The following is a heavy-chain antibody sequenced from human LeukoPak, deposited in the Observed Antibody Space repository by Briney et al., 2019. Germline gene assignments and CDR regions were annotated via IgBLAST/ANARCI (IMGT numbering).Heavy chain of an antibody. CDR1: GYTFTSYY. CDR3: ARGVRFGES. D-gene: IGHD3-10*01. CDR2: MNPNSGNT. J-gene: IGHJ5*02. V-gene: IGHV1-8*02. Sequence: ASVKVSCKASGYTFTSYYMHWVRQAPGRGLEWMGWMNPNSGNTGYAQKFQGRVTMTRNTSISTAYMELSSLRSEDTAVYYCARGVRFGESWGQGTLVTVSS.